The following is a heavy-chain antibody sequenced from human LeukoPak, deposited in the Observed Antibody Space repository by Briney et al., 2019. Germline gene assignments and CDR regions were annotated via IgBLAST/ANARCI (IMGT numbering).Heavy chain of an antibody. J-gene: IGHJ6*02. CDR3: ARGLAPLRLRANYYYYGMDV. Sequence: SETLSLTCAVYGGSFSGYYWSWIRQPPGKGLEWIGGINHSGSTNYNPSLKSRVTISVDTSKNQFSLKLSSVTAADTAVYYCARGLAPLRLRANYYYYGMDVWGQGTTVTVSS. V-gene: IGHV4-34*01. CDR2: INHSGST. CDR1: GGSFSGYY. D-gene: IGHD3-3*01.